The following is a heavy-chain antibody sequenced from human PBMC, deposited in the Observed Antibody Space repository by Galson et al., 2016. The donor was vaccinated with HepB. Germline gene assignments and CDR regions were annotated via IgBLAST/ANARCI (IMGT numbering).Heavy chain of an antibody. Sequence: LSLTCAVSGGSISSSNWWTWVRQPPGKGLEWIGEIYHSGTTHYNPSLESRVTISVDKSKNQFSLKLNSVTAADTAVYYCARNSGGSYLGWFDPWGQGTLATVSS. CDR1: GGSISSSNW. CDR2: IYHSGTT. D-gene: IGHD1-26*01. CDR3: ARNSGGSYLGWFDP. J-gene: IGHJ5*02. V-gene: IGHV4-4*02.